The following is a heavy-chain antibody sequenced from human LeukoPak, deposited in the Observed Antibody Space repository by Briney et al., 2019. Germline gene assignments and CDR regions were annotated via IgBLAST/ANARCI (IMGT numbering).Heavy chain of an antibody. J-gene: IGHJ5*02. D-gene: IGHD3-22*01. Sequence: ASVKVSCKASGYTFTGYYMHWVRQAPGQGLEWMGWINPNSGGTNYAQKFQGSVTMTRDTSISTAYMELSRLRSDDTAVYYCARDEMIDTMIVVVSNWFDPWGQGTPVTVSS. CDR2: INPNSGGT. CDR3: ARDEMIDTMIVVVSNWFDP. V-gene: IGHV1-2*02. CDR1: GYTFTGYY.